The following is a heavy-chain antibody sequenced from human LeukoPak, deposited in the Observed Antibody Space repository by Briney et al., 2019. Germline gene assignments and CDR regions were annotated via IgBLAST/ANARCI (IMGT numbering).Heavy chain of an antibody. CDR3: ARVQRWQQLAGY. Sequence: ASVNVSCKASGYTFTSYDINWVRQATGQGLEWMGWMNPNSGNTGYAQKFQGRVTITRNTSISTAYMELSSLRSEDTAVYYCARVQRWQQLAGYWGQGTLVTVSS. CDR1: GYTFTSYD. CDR2: MNPNSGNT. D-gene: IGHD6-13*01. J-gene: IGHJ4*02. V-gene: IGHV1-8*03.